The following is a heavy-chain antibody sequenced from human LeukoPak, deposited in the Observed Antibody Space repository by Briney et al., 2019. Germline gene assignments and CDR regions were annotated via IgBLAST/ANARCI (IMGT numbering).Heavy chain of an antibody. Sequence: GGSLRLSCNGSGFIFSSFAVNWVRQAPGKGLEWVSGISGSGAVTYYADSVKGRFTISRDNSKNTLYLQMKSLRAEDTAIYYCAKDFTGYSSSLCWGQGTLVTVSS. CDR2: ISGSGAVT. D-gene: IGHD3-22*01. J-gene: IGHJ4*02. CDR1: GFIFSSFA. V-gene: IGHV3-23*01. CDR3: AKDFTGYSSSLC.